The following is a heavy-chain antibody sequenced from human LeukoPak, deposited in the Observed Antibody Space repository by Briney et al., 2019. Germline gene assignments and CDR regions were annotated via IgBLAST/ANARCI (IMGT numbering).Heavy chain of an antibody. CDR2: ISSSGDTL. CDR3: AKGGTMILVAFY. CDR1: GFTFSDYY. Sequence: GGSLRLSCAASGFTFSDYYMSWIRQAPGKGLEWVSYISSSGDTLYYADSVKGRFTISRDNAKNALYLQMNSLRAEDTAVYYCAKGGTMILVAFYWGQGTLVTVSS. D-gene: IGHD3-22*01. V-gene: IGHV3-11*01. J-gene: IGHJ4*02.